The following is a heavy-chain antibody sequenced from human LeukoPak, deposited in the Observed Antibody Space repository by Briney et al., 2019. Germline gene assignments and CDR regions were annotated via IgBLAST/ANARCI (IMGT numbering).Heavy chain of an antibody. J-gene: IGHJ6*03. CDR3: ARAKLYYYYMDV. CDR1: GGSISSSSYY. Sequence: SETLSLTCTVSGGSISSSSYYWGWIRQPPGKGLEWIGSIYYSGSTYYNPSLKSRVYISVDTSKNQFSLKLSSVTAADTAVYYSARAKLYYYYMDVWGKGTTVTVSS. V-gene: IGHV4-39*07. CDR2: IYYSGST. D-gene: IGHD3-10*01.